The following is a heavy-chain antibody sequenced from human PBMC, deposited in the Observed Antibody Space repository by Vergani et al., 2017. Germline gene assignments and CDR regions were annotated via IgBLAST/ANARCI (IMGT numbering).Heavy chain of an antibody. CDR3: ARGQWVIEA. CDR1: GFAINGDDTW. V-gene: IGHV4-30-4*08. J-gene: IGHJ4*02. D-gene: IGHD1-26*01. CDR2: IFSTGTSS. Sequence: QEQLQESGPRLLKPSQTLSLTCSVPGFAINGDDTWWTWIRRSPGKGLEWIGRIFSTGTSSFYNPSLGDRPSISLDTSTNQFFLTLTSVTAADTAIYYCARGQWVIEAWGQGTPVTVSS.